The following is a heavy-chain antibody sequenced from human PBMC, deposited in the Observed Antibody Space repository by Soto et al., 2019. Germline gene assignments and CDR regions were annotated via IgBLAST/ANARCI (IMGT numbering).Heavy chain of an antibody. V-gene: IGHV4-59*12. CDR3: ARALGTTANDAFDI. D-gene: IGHD4-17*01. J-gene: IGHJ3*02. Sequence: SETLSLTCTVSGGSISSYYWSWIRQPPGKGLEWIGYIYYSGSTNYNPSLKSRVTISVDTSKNQFSLKLSSVTAEDTAVYYCARALGTTANDAFDIWGQGTMVTVSS. CDR2: IYYSGST. CDR1: GGSISSYY.